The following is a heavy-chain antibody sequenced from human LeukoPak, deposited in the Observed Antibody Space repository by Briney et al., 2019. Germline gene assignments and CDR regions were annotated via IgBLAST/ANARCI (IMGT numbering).Heavy chain of an antibody. CDR2: ISWNSVSI. Sequence: PGGSLRLSCAASGFTFDDYAMHWVRQAPGKGLEWVSGISWNSVSIGYADSVKGRFTISRDNAKNSLYLQMSSLRAEDTAVYHCAKIAGGGATSYWGQGTLVTVSS. V-gene: IGHV3-9*01. D-gene: IGHD1-26*01. J-gene: IGHJ4*02. CDR3: AKIAGGGATSY. CDR1: GFTFDDYA.